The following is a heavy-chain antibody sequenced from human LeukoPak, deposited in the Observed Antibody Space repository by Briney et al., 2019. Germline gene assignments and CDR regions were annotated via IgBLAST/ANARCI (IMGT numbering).Heavy chain of an antibody. D-gene: IGHD4-23*01. CDR2: ISSSSSYI. Sequence: GGSLRLTCAASGFTFSSYSMNWVRQAPGKGLEWVSSISSSSSYIYYADSVKGRFTISRDNAKNSLYLQMNSLRAEDTAVYYCARDYSDYGGNLLDYWGQRTLVTVSS. CDR1: GFTFSSYS. CDR3: ARDYSDYGGNLLDY. J-gene: IGHJ4*02. V-gene: IGHV3-21*01.